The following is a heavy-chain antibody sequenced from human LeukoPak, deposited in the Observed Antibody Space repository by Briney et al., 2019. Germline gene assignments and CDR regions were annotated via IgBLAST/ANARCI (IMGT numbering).Heavy chain of an antibody. V-gene: IGHV3-66*01. J-gene: IGHJ1*01. CDR2: IYSGGST. CDR3: ARDLGYYYDSSDGYFQH. Sequence: PGGSLRLSCAASGFAVSSNYMSWVRQAPGKGLEWVSVIYSGGSTYYADSVKGRFTISRDNSKNTLYLQMNSLRAEDTAVYYCARDLGYYYDSSDGYFQHWGQGTLVTVSS. CDR1: GFAVSSNY. D-gene: IGHD3-22*01.